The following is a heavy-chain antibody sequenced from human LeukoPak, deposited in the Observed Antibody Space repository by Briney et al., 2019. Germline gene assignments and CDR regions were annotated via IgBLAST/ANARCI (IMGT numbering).Heavy chain of an antibody. V-gene: IGHV1-2*02. CDR3: ARDQWELRTFDY. Sequence: ASVKVSCKASGYTFTSYDINWVRQATGQGLEWMGWMNPNSGGTNYAQKFQGRVTMTRDTSISTAYMELSRLRSDDTAVYYCARDQWELRTFDYWGQGTLVTVSS. D-gene: IGHD1-26*01. CDR2: MNPNSGGT. J-gene: IGHJ4*02. CDR1: GYTFTSYD.